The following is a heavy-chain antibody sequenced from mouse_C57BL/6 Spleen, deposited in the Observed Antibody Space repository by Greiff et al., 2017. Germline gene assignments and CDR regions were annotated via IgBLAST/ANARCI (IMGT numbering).Heavy chain of an antibody. CDR3: ARPLRLAYYAMDY. D-gene: IGHD4-1*01. J-gene: IGHJ4*01. V-gene: IGHV5-17*01. CDR1: GFTFSDYG. Sequence: EVKLLESGGGLVKPGGSLKLSCAASGFTFSDYGMHWVRQAPEKGLEWVAYISSGSSTIYYADTVKGRFTISRDNAKNTLFLQMTSLRSEDTAMYYCARPLRLAYYAMDYWGQGTSVTVSS. CDR2: ISSGSSTI.